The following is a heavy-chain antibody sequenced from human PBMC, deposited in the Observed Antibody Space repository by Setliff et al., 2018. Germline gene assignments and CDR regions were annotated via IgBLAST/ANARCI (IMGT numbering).Heavy chain of an antibody. Sequence: SETLSLTCTVSGGSFTPYYWSWIRQPPGKGLEWIGYVYYSGTAYYNPSLKSRVTMSVDTSTNQFSLDLSSVTAADTAVYYCARLPNYVWGSPVDYWGQGTLVTVSS. CDR2: VYYSGTA. CDR3: ARLPNYVWGSPVDY. J-gene: IGHJ4*02. CDR1: GGSFTPYY. D-gene: IGHD3-16*01. V-gene: IGHV4-59*08.